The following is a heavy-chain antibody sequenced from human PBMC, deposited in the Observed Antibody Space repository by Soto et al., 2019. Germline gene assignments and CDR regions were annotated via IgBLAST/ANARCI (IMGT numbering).Heavy chain of an antibody. CDR1: GFTFSNYA. J-gene: IGHJ4*02. CDR2: ISGGGDNT. CDR3: AKERIARGFDY. Sequence: EVQLLDSGGGLVQPGGSLRLSCEASGFTFSNYAMNWVRQAPGKGLEWVLGISGGGDNTYYADSVKGRFTISRDNSKNTVFLKMNNLRAEDTAVYYWAKERIARGFDYWGQGTLVTVSS. V-gene: IGHV3-23*01.